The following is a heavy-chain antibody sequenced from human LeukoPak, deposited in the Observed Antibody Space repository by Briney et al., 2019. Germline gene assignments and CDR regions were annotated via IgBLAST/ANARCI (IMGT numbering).Heavy chain of an antibody. CDR1: GFTFSSYA. D-gene: IGHD4-23*01. CDR2: ISYDGSNK. J-gene: IGHJ4*02. CDR3: ARVDDYDGNADY. V-gene: IGHV3-30-3*01. Sequence: PGGSLRLSCAASGFTFSSYAMHWVRQAPGKGLEWVAVISYDGSNKYYADSVKGRFTISRDNSKNTLYLQMNSLRAEDTAVYYCARVDDYDGNADYWGQGTLVTVSS.